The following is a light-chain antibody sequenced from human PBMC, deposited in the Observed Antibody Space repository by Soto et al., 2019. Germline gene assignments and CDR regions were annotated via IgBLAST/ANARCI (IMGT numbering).Light chain of an antibody. V-gene: IGKV1-39*01. J-gene: IGKJ1*01. CDR1: QSISIY. Sequence: DIQMTQSPSSLSTSVGDRVTITCRASQSISIYLNWYQLKPGKAPELLIYAASTLQSGVPSRFSGSGSGTDFTLTISCLQSEDFATYYCQQYYSFPWTFGQGTKVDIK. CDR3: QQYYSFPWT. CDR2: AAS.